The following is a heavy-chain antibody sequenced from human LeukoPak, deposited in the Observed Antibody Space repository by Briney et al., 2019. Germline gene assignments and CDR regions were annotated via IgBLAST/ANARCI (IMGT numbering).Heavy chain of an antibody. D-gene: IGHD4-17*01. J-gene: IGHJ4*02. CDR3: AKDPATVTMYYFDY. Sequence: GGSLRLSCAASGFTFSSYAMSWVRQAPGKGLEWVSAISGSGGSTYYADSVKGRFTISRDSSKNTLYPQMNSLRAEDTAVYYCAKDPATVTMYYFDYWGQGTLVTVSS. CDR2: ISGSGGST. V-gene: IGHV3-23*01. CDR1: GFTFSSYA.